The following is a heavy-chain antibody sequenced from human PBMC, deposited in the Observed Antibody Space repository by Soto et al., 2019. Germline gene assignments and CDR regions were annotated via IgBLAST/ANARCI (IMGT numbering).Heavy chain of an antibody. Sequence: QVQLVQSGVEVREPGASVKVSCKAVRYIFTNYGVSWVRQATGQGVEWMGWITTYNGNTEYAQKFQGRVTMTTDASTSTAYMELGSLRSDDTAIYYCARALTGYGMDVWGQGTTVTVSS. CDR1: RYIFTNYG. J-gene: IGHJ6*02. V-gene: IGHV1-18*01. CDR2: ITTYNGNT. CDR3: ARALTGYGMDV.